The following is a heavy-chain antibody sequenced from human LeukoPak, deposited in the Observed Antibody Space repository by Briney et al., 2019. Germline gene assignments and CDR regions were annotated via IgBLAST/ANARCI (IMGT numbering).Heavy chain of an antibody. D-gene: IGHD4-17*01. Sequence: PGRSLRLSCAASGFTFSSYAMHLVRQAPGKGLEWVAVISYDGSNKYYADSVKGRFTISRDNSKNTLYLQMNSLRAEDTAVYYCAKDRDYDYDDYWGTPTGYWGQGTLVTVSS. CDR2: ISYDGSNK. J-gene: IGHJ4*02. CDR3: AKDRDYDYDDYWGTPTGY. V-gene: IGHV3-30-3*01. CDR1: GFTFSSYA.